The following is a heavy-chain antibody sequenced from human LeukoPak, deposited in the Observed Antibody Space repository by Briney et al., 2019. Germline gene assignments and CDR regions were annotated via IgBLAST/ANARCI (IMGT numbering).Heavy chain of an antibody. Sequence: PGGSLRLSCAASGFSFSSYWMTWIRQSPEKGLEWVARIKEDGTVKYYVDSVKGRFTISRDNAKNSVYLQMNDVRVEDTAVYYCVGEAPGYWGQGALVTVSS. V-gene: IGHV3-7*01. CDR2: IKEDGTVK. CDR1: GFSFSSYW. J-gene: IGHJ4*02. CDR3: VGEAPGY. D-gene: IGHD2-2*01.